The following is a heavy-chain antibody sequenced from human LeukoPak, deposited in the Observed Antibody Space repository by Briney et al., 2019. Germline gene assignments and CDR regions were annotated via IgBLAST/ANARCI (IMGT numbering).Heavy chain of an antibody. CDR3: ARHRRYYDSSGYYYFDY. J-gene: IGHJ4*02. D-gene: IGHD3-22*01. Sequence: SETLSLTCTVSGGSISSYYWSWIRQPPGKGLEWIGYIYYSGSTNYNPSLKSRVTISVDTSKNQFSLKLSSVTAADTAVYYCARHRRYYDSSGYYYFDYWGQGTLVTVSS. CDR2: IYYSGST. V-gene: IGHV4-59*08. CDR1: GGSISSYY.